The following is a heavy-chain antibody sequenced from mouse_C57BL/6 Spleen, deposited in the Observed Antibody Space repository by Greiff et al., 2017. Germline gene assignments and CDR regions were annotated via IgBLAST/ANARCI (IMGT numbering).Heavy chain of an antibody. CDR2: IHPNSGST. CDR1: GYTFTSYW. V-gene: IGHV1-64*01. D-gene: IGHD2-5*01. CDR3: ADINYVWNAMDY. J-gene: IGHJ4*01. Sequence: QVQLQQPGAELVKPGASVKLSCKASGYTFTSYWMHWVKQRPGQGLEWIGMIHPNSGSTNYNEKFKSKATLAVDKSSSTAYMQLSSLTSEDSAVYYCADINYVWNAMDYWGQGTSVTVSS.